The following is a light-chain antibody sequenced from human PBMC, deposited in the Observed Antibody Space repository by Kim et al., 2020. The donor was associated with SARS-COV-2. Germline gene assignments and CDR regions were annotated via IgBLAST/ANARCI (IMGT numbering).Light chain of an antibody. Sequence: QRVTISWPGSISNIGAGYYVHWYQQLPGTAPKLLIYGNNNRPSGVPDRFSGSKSGTSASLAITGLQAEDEADYYCQSYDSSLSAVVFGGGTQLTVL. V-gene: IGLV1-40*01. CDR2: GNN. J-gene: IGLJ2*01. CDR3: QSYDSSLSAVV. CDR1: ISNIGAGYY.